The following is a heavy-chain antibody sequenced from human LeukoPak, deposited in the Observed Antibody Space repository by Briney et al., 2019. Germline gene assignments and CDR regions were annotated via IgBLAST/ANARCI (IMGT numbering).Heavy chain of an antibody. CDR2: INHSGST. J-gene: IGHJ5*02. Sequence: SETLSLTCAVYGGSFSGYYWSWIRQPPGKGLEWIGEINHSGSTNYNPSLKSRVTISVDTSKNQFSLKLTSVTAADTAVYYCARDYGGNSGWFDPWGQGTLVTVS. V-gene: IGHV4-34*01. D-gene: IGHD4-23*01. CDR1: GGSFSGYY. CDR3: ARDYGGNSGWFDP.